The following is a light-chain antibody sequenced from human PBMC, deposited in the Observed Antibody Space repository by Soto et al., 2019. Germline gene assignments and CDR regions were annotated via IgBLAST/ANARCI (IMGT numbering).Light chain of an antibody. Sequence: QSVLTQPPSVSGAPGQRVTISCTGSSNIGAGYDVHWYQQLPGTAPKLLIYGNSNRPSGVPDRFSGSKSGTSASLAITGLQAEDEANYYCQSYDSSLSGWVFGGGTKVTV. J-gene: IGLJ3*02. CDR3: QSYDSSLSGWV. CDR2: GNS. V-gene: IGLV1-40*01. CDR1: SNIGAGYD.